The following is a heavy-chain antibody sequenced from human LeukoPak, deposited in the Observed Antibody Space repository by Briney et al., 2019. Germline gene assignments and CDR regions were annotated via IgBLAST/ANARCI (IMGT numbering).Heavy chain of an antibody. J-gene: IGHJ4*02. Sequence: SETLSLTCTVSGYSVSSDHYWDWIRQPPGKGMEWIGTIYHLGNTHYNPSLKSRVTITVDTLKSQISLKLDSLTATDTAVYYCAGVKSDNFYFDYWGQGILVTVSS. D-gene: IGHD1-1*01. V-gene: IGHV4-38-2*02. CDR3: AGVKSDNFYFDY. CDR2: IYHLGNT. CDR1: GYSVSSDHY.